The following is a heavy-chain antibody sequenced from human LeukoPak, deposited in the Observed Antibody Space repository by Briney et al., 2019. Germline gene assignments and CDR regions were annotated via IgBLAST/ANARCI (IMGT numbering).Heavy chain of an antibody. Sequence: GRSLRLFCAASGFTFSSHGMHWVRQAPGKGLEWVAVIWYDGSNEYYADPVKGRFTISRDNSKNTLYLQMNSLRGEDTAVYYCARTGYCSSTSCRHYYYYYGMDVWGKGTTVTVSS. CDR1: GFTFSSHG. V-gene: IGHV3-33*01. J-gene: IGHJ6*04. CDR2: IWYDGSNE. D-gene: IGHD2-2*01. CDR3: ARTGYCSSTSCRHYYYYYGMDV.